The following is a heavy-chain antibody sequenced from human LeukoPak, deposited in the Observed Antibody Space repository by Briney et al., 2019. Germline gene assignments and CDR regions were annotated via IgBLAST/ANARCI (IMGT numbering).Heavy chain of an antibody. CDR2: VIPILGTT. CDR3: ARDDGSATMGFDS. Sequence: SVKVSCKASGTTFSRSAISWVRQAPGRGLEWMGGVIPILGTTNYIQRFQDRVSITTDDSTSTAYMEVTSLKSVDTAVYYCARDDGSATMGFDSWGQGTLVIVSS. CDR1: GTTFSRSA. V-gene: IGHV1-69*05. D-gene: IGHD1-26*01. J-gene: IGHJ4*02.